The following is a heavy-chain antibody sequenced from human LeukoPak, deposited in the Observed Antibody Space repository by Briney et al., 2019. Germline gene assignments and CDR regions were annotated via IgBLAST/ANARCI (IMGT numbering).Heavy chain of an antibody. CDR2: ISDSGSDT. CDR3: AKRVPYSSSSVYFDY. Sequence: GGSLRLSCAASGFTFSNYAMSWVRQAPGKGLEWVSSISDSGSDTYYVDSVKGRFTISKDNSKNTLYLQMNSLKAEDTAVYYCAKRVPYSSSSVYFDYWGRGTLVTVSS. D-gene: IGHD6-6*01. V-gene: IGHV3-23*01. J-gene: IGHJ4*02. CDR1: GFTFSNYA.